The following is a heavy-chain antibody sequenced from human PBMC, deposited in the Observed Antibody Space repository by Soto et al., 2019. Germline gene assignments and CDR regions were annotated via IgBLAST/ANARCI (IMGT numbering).Heavy chain of an antibody. J-gene: IGHJ1*01. V-gene: IGHV1-24*01. CDR1: GYTLSELS. CDR2: FEPDDGDI. CDR3: ATDATRYCSGGSCVGPIGYFEH. D-gene: IGHD2-15*01. Sequence: QVQLIQSGAEVKKPGASVKVSCKVSGYTLSELSIHWVRQAPGKGLEWMGGFEPDDGDIIYAQKFQGRVSMTEDTSTDTAYMELSSLRSEDTAVYYCATDATRYCSGGSCVGPIGYFEHWGQGTLVTVSS.